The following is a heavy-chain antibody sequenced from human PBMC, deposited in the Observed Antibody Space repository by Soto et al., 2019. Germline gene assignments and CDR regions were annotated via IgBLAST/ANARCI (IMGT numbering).Heavy chain of an antibody. CDR3: ARDPGDYGFDY. V-gene: IGHV4-30-4*01. D-gene: IGHD4-17*01. Sequence: ASETLSLTCTVSGGSISSGDYYWSWIRRPPGKGLEWIGYIYYSGSTYYNPSLKSRVTISVDTSKNQFSLKLSSVTAADTAVYYCARDPGDYGFDYWGQGTLVTVSS. CDR1: GGSISSGDYY. CDR2: IYYSGST. J-gene: IGHJ4*02.